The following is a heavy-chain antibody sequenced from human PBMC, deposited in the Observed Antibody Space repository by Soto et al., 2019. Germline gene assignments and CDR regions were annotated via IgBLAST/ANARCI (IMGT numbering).Heavy chain of an antibody. J-gene: IGHJ6*02. D-gene: IGHD2-2*01. Sequence: SETLSLTCTVSGGSISSYYWSWIRQPPGKGLEWIGYIYYSGSTNYNPSLKSRVTISVDTSKNQFSLKLSSVTAADTAVYYCARDQLRSGYYYGMDVWGQGTTVTVSS. CDR1: GGSISSYY. V-gene: IGHV4-59*01. CDR3: ARDQLRSGYYYGMDV. CDR2: IYYSGST.